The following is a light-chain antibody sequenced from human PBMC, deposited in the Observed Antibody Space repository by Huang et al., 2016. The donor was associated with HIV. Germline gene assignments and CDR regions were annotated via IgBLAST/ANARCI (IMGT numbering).Light chain of an antibody. Sequence: EIVMTQSPATLSLSPGERATLTCRASQSISTNLAWYQQKPGRAPRLLIYGASTRATGIPARVSGSASGTEFTLTISSLQSEDFAVYYCQQYNTFYSFGPGTKVDIK. CDR1: QSISTN. CDR3: QQYNTFYS. CDR2: GAS. J-gene: IGKJ3*01. V-gene: IGKV3-15*01.